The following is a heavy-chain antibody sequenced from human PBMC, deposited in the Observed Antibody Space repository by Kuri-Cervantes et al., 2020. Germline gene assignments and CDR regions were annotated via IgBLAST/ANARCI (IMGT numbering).Heavy chain of an antibody. CDR1: RGSISSGDYY. Sequence: SETLSLTCTVSRGSISSGDYYWSWIRQPPGKGLEWIGYIYYSGSTYYNPSLKSRVTISVDTSKNQFSLKLSSVTAADTAVYYCARASITMIEGYYFDYWGQGTLVTVSS. D-gene: IGHD3-22*01. V-gene: IGHV4-30-4*01. J-gene: IGHJ4*02. CDR3: ARASITMIEGYYFDY. CDR2: IYYSGST.